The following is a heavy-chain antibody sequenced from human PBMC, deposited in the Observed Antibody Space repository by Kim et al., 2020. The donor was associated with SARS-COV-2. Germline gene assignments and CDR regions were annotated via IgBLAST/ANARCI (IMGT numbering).Heavy chain of an antibody. D-gene: IGHD3-10*01. Sequence: SETLSLTCTVSGGSVSSGSYYWSWIRQPPGKGLEWIGYIYYSGSTNYNPSLKSRVTISVDTSKNQFSLKLSSVTAADTAVYYCARTYITMVRRWFDPWG. CDR1: GGSVSSGSYY. CDR3: ARTYITMVRRWFDP. V-gene: IGHV4-61*01. CDR2: IYYSGST. J-gene: IGHJ5*02.